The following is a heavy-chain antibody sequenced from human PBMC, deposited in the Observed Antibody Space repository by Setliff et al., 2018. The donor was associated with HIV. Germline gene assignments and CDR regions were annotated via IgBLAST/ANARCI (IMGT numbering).Heavy chain of an antibody. D-gene: IGHD3-16*01. CDR3: ARQGAQQELTPFYSYGMDV. CDR1: GGSFSGYY. J-gene: IGHJ6*02. Sequence: SETLSLTCAVYGGSFSGYYWSWIHQPPGKGLEWIGEINHSGSTNYNPSLKSRVTISVDTSKNQFSLKLNSVTAADTAVYYCARQGAQQELTPFYSYGMDVWGQGTTVTVSS. CDR2: INHSGST. V-gene: IGHV4-34*01.